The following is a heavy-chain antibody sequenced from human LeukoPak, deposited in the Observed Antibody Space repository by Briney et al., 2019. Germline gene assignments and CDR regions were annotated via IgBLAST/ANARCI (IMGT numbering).Heavy chain of an antibody. CDR3: ARHSPYSSGWYSALDY. J-gene: IGHJ4*02. V-gene: IGHV4-39*01. Sequence: SETLSLTCTVSGGSISSSSYYWGWIRQPPGKGLEWIGSIYYSGSTYYNPSLKSRVTISVDTSKNQFSLKLSSVTAADTAVYYCARHSPYSSGWYSALDYWGQGTLVTVSS. CDR1: GGSISSSSYY. CDR2: IYYSGST. D-gene: IGHD6-19*01.